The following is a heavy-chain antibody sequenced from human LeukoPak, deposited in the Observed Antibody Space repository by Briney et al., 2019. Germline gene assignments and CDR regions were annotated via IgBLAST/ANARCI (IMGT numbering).Heavy chain of an antibody. CDR3: ARANAGDAFDI. D-gene: IGHD1-1*01. CDR2: IIPIFGSA. CDR1: GGTFSNCG. J-gene: IGHJ3*02. V-gene: IGHV1-69*06. Sequence: ASVKVSCKASGGTFSNCGISWARQAPGQGLECMGGIIPIFGSANYAQKFQGRVTITADKSTSIAYMELSSLRSEDTAMYYCARANAGDAFDIWGQGTMVIVSS.